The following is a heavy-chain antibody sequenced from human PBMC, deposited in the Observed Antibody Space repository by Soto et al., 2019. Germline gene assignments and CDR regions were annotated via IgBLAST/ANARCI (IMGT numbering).Heavy chain of an antibody. J-gene: IGHJ4*02. CDR1: GVPFSIYA. V-gene: IGHV3-30-3*01. Sequence: GGSLRISCAASGVPFSIYAMHLVRQAPGKGLEWVAVISYDGSNKYYADSVKGRFTISRDNSKNTLYLQMNSLRAEDTAVYYCERSAGEYYYFWSGHRGALDYRGQATLV. D-gene: IGHD3-3*01. CDR2: ISYDGSNK. CDR3: ERSAGEYYYFWSGHRGALDY.